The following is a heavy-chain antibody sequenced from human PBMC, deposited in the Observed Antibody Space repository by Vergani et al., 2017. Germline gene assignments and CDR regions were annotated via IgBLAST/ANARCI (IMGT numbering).Heavy chain of an antibody. CDR3: ARGSRYSGGWYVY. D-gene: IGHD6-19*01. V-gene: IGHV4-59*01. J-gene: IGHJ4*02. CDR2: IYYSGST. Sequence: QVQLQESGPGLVKPSETLSLTCTVSGGTISSYDWSWIRQPPGKGLEWIGYIYYSGSTNYNPSLKSRVTISVDTSKNQFSLKRSCVTAADTAVYYCARGSRYSGGWYVYWGPGTLVTVSS. CDR1: GGTISSYD.